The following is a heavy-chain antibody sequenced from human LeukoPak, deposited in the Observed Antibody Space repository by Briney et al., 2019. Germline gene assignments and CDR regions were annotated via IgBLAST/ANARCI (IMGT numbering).Heavy chain of an antibody. Sequence: SGTLSLTCTVSGGSISSSSYYWGWIRQPPGTGLEWIGSIYYSGSTYYNPSLKSRVTISVDTSKNQFSLKLSSVTAADTAVYYCARRYMGDYAFWYFDLWGRGTLVTVSS. CDR1: GGSISSSSYY. V-gene: IGHV4-39*01. J-gene: IGHJ2*01. CDR3: ARRYMGDYAFWYFDL. D-gene: IGHD4-17*01. CDR2: IYYSGST.